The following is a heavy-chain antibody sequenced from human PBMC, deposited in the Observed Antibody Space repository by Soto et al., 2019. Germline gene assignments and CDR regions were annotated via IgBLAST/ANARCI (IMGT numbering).Heavy chain of an antibody. CDR3: ARGHLRRWTSDAFDI. J-gene: IGHJ3*02. CDR2: INHGGTT. CDR1: GGSFSAYY. D-gene: IGHD5-12*01. V-gene: IGHV4-34*01. Sequence: QVQLQQWGAGLLKPSETLSLTCAVYGGSFSAYYWSWIRQPPGKGLEWIGEINHGGTTNYNPSLKSRVTISVDTANQQFSLKLSSVTAADTAVYYCARGHLRRWTSDAFDIWGQGTMVTVSS.